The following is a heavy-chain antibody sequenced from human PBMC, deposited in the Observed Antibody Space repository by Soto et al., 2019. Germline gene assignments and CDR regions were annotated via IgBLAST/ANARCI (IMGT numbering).Heavy chain of an antibody. CDR3: AREVASSWRPLYNWFDP. CDR2: IIPIFGTA. J-gene: IGHJ5*02. CDR1: GGTFSSYA. D-gene: IGHD6-13*01. Sequence: GASVKVSCKASGGTFSSYAICWVRQAPGQGLEWMGGIIPIFGTANYAQKFQGRVTITADESTSTAYMELSSLRSEDTAVYYCAREVASSWRPLYNWFDPWGQGTLVTVSS. V-gene: IGHV1-69*13.